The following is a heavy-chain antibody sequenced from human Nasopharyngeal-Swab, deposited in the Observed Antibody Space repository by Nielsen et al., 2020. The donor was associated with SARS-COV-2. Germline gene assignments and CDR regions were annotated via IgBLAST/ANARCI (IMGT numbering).Heavy chain of an antibody. J-gene: IGHJ5*01. CDR1: GFTFNRYW. CDR3: ARGPGGDNYWVGDS. Sequence: GGSLRLSCAASGFTFNRYWMHWVRQAPGKGLVWVSRINSDGRTTNYADSVKGRFTVSRDNPKNTLYLQMNSLRDEDTAVYYCARGPGGDNYWVGDSWGQGTLVTVSS. CDR2: INSDGRTT. V-gene: IGHV3-74*01. D-gene: IGHD2-8*02.